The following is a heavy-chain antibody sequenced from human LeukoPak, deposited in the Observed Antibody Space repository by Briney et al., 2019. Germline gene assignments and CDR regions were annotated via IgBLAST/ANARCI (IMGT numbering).Heavy chain of an antibody. CDR1: GGTFNNDA. CDR2: IIPIFGTA. V-gene: IGHV1-69*01. J-gene: IGHJ6*02. D-gene: IGHD3-10*01. Sequence: SVKVSCKASGGTFNNDAISWVRQAPGQGLEWMGGIIPIFGTANYAQKFQGRVTITADESTSTAYMELSGLRSEDTAVYYCARGVMVRGKYFYYAMDVWGQGTTVTVSS. CDR3: ARGVMVRGKYFYYAMDV.